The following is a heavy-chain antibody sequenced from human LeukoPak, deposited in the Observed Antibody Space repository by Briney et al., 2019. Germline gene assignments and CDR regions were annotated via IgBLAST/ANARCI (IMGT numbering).Heavy chain of an antibody. Sequence: AASVKVSCKASGYTFTGYYIHWVRQAPGQGLEWVGLVNPNNGDTKFAQRFQGRVTMTRDTSVSTAYMELSRLTSDDTAVLYCARDSRVTNGDYWGQGTLVTVSS. CDR1: GYTFTGYY. D-gene: IGHD3-10*01. V-gene: IGHV1-2*02. CDR3: ARDSRVTNGDY. J-gene: IGHJ4*02. CDR2: VNPNNGDT.